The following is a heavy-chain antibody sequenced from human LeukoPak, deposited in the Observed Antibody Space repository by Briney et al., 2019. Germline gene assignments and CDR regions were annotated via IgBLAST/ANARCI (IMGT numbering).Heavy chain of an antibody. D-gene: IGHD6-6*01. J-gene: IGHJ4*02. V-gene: IGHV3-21*01. CDR3: ARATVEIAARYFDY. CDR2: ISSSSSYI. CDR1: GFTFSSYS. Sequence: GSLRLSCAASGFTFSSYSMNWVRQAPGKGLEWVSSISSSSSYIYYADSVKGRFTISRDNAKNSLYLQMNSLRAEDTAVYYCARATVEIAARYFDYWGQGTLVTVSS.